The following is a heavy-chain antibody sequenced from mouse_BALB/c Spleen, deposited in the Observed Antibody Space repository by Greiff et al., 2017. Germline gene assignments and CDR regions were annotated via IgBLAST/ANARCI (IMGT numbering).Heavy chain of an antibody. CDR2: ISYDGSN. Sequence: EVKLQESGPGLVKPSQSLSLTCSVTGYSITSGYYWNWIRQFPGNKLEWMGYISYDGSNNYNPSLKNRISITRDTSKNQFFLKLNSVTTEDTATYYCASYGNYGGLYYFDYWGQGTTLTVSS. CDR1: GYSITSGYY. D-gene: IGHD2-1*01. V-gene: IGHV3-6*02. CDR3: ASYGNYGGLYYFDY. J-gene: IGHJ2*01.